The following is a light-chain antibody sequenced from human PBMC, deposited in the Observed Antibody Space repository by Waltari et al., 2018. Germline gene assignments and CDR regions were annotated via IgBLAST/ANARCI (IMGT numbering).Light chain of an antibody. J-gene: IGKJ1*01. CDR1: QSLLHGSGNTF. CDR2: LVS. Sequence: DIVMTQSPLSLSVTPGEPVSSPCRSSQSLLHGSGNTFLDWYLQKPGQSPQLLIYLVSNRAAGFPDRYSGSGSGTDFTRKISRVDAEDVGIYFCMQARQTPWTFGQGTKVEIK. CDR3: MQARQTPWT. V-gene: IGKV2-28*01.